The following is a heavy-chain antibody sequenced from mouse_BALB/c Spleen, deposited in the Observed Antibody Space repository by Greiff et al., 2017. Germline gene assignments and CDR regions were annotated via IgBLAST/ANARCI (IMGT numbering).Heavy chain of an antibody. CDR1: GYTFTSYV. V-gene: IGHV1-14*01. CDR2: INPYNDGT. J-gene: IGHJ4*01. CDR3: ARPGNHYAMDY. Sequence: VQLQQSGPELVKPGASVKMSCKASGYTFTSYVMHWVKQKPGQGLEWIGYINPYNDGTKYNEKFKGKATLTSDKSSSTAYMELSSLTSEDSAVYYCARPGNHYAMDYWGQGTSVTVSS. D-gene: IGHD2-1*01.